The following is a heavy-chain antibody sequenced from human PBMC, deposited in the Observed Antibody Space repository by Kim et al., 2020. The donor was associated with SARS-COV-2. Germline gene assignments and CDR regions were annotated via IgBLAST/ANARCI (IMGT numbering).Heavy chain of an antibody. Sequence: ASVKVSCKVSGYTLTELSMHWVRQAPGKGLEWMGGFDPEDGETIYAQKFQGRVTMTEDTSTDTAYMELSSLRSEDTAVYYCATGCPPPYYYDSSGYYCYWGQGTLVTVSS. CDR1: GYTLTELS. CDR2: FDPEDGET. V-gene: IGHV1-24*01. CDR3: ATGCPPPYYYDSSGYYCY. D-gene: IGHD3-22*01. J-gene: IGHJ4*02.